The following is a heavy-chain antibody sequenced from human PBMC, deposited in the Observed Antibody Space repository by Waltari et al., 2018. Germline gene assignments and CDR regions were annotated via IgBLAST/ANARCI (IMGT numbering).Heavy chain of an antibody. J-gene: IGHJ5*02. CDR1: GGPISGFY. CDR2: IYYTGST. CDR3: ARGGGGDWEWFDP. Sequence: QVQLQESGPSLLKPSETLSLIRTVSGGPISGFYWSWVRQPPGKGLDWIGYIYYTGSTNFNPSLKSRVTMSVDTSKNQFSLKLSSVTAADTAFYYCARGGGGDWEWFDPWGQGTLVTVSS. D-gene: IGHD2-21*02. V-gene: IGHV4-59*01.